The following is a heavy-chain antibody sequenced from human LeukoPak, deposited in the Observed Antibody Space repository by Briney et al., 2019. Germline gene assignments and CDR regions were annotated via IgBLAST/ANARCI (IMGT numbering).Heavy chain of an antibody. D-gene: IGHD4-17*01. CDR1: GGSFSGYY. J-gene: IGHJ3*02. Sequence: PSETLSLTWAVYGGSFSGYYWSWIRQPPEKGLEWIGEINHSGSTNYNPSLKSRVTISVDTSKNQFSLKLSSVTAADTAVYYCARITVTNDAFDIWGQGTMVTVSS. CDR3: ARITVTNDAFDI. V-gene: IGHV4-34*01. CDR2: INHSGST.